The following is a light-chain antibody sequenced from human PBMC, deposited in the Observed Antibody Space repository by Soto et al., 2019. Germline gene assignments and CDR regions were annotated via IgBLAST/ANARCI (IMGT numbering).Light chain of an antibody. V-gene: IGKV1-13*02. J-gene: IGKJ5*01. CDR3: QQFNSYVIT. CDR2: AAS. CDR1: QDITSA. Sequence: ALQLTQSPSSLSASVGDRVTITCRASQDITSALAWYQQKPGKAPNLLIYAASSLKSGVPSRFSGSGAEKDFTLPISSLQPEDLATYYCQQFNSYVITFGQGTRLETK.